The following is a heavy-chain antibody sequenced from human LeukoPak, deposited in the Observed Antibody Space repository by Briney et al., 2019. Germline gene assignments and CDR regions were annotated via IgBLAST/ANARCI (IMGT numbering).Heavy chain of an antibody. V-gene: IGHV3-30*18. CDR1: GFTFSSYG. Sequence: GGSLKLSCAASGFTFSSYGMHWVRQAPGKGLEWVAVISYDGSNKYYADSVKGRFTISRDNSKNTLYLQMNSLRAEDTAVYYCAKDHGGSGRRFDYWGQGTLVTVSS. J-gene: IGHJ4*02. CDR3: AKDHGGSGRRFDY. CDR2: ISYDGSNK. D-gene: IGHD3-10*01.